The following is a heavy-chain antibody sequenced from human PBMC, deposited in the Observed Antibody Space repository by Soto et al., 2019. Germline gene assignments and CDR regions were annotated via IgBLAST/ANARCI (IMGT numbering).Heavy chain of an antibody. CDR1: GFTFSSFG. CDR2: ISYDGSNK. Sequence: QVQLVESGGGVVQPGRSLRLSCAASGFTFSSFGMHWVRQAPDKGLEWVAVISYDGSNKYYADSVKGRFTISKDNSKNTMYLQMNSMRAEDTDVYYGAKAPAIVSVPAAMGGDYWGQGTLVTVSS. J-gene: IGHJ4*02. V-gene: IGHV3-30*18. D-gene: IGHD2-2*01. CDR3: AKAPAIVSVPAAMGGDY.